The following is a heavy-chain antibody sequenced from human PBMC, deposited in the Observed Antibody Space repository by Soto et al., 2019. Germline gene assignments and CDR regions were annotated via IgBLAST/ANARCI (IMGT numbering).Heavy chain of an antibody. CDR2: INPNSGGT. V-gene: IGHV1-2*04. D-gene: IGHD1-26*01. CDR3: ARGLGDSYNPEYFQH. CDR1: GYTFTGYY. Sequence: ASVKVSCKASGYTFTGYYMHWVRQAPGQGLEWMGWINPNSGGTNYAQKFQGWVTMTRDTSISTAYMELSRLRSDDTAVYYCARGLGDSYNPEYFQHWGQGTLVTVSS. J-gene: IGHJ1*01.